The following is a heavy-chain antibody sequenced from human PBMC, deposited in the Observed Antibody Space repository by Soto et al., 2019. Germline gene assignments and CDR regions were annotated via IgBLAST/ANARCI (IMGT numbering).Heavy chain of an antibody. J-gene: IGHJ2*01. CDR1: GFMFSCCA. V-gene: IGHV3-23*01. CDR2: IHGDGDYS. D-gene: IGHD2-2*02. Sequence: EVQLLDSGGGLVQPGGSLRLSCAASGFMFSCCAMSWVRQAPGKGLEWVSTIHGDGDYSHYTDSVEGRFTISRDNSSSALDLQMDSLRSDDTATYYCAKNRGAGDYTNWSFAVWGRGTLVAVSS. CDR3: AKNRGAGDYTNWSFAV.